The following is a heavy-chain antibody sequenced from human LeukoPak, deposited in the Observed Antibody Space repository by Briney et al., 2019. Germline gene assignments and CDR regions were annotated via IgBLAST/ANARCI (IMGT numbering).Heavy chain of an antibody. CDR2: IYYSGST. V-gene: IGHV4-31*03. CDR3: ARHFSGWYSSPKYYFDY. Sequence: PSQTLSLTCTVSGGSISSGGYYWSWIRQHPGKGLEWIGYIYYSGSTYYNPSLKSRVTISVDTSKNQFSLKLSSVTAADTAVYYCARHFSGWYSSPKYYFDYWGQGTLVTVSS. CDR1: GGSISSGGYY. J-gene: IGHJ4*02. D-gene: IGHD6-19*01.